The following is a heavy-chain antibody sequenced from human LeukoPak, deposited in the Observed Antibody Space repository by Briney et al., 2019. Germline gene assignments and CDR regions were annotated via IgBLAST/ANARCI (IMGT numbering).Heavy chain of an antibody. CDR2: FDPEDGET. D-gene: IGHD1-26*01. Sequence: ASVKVSCKVSGYTLTELSMHWVRPAPGKRLEWMGGFDPEDGETIYAQKFQGRVTMTEDTSTDTAYMELSSLRSEDTAVYYCATDQLVGAPPYYYYYGMDVWGQGTTVTVSS. CDR1: GYTLTELS. CDR3: ATDQLVGAPPYYYYYGMDV. V-gene: IGHV1-24*01. J-gene: IGHJ6*02.